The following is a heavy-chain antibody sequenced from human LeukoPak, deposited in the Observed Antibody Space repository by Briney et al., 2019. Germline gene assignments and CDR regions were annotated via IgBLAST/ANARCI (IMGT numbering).Heavy chain of an antibody. V-gene: IGHV3-7*01. CDR3: ARVGGSYWGWFDP. J-gene: IGHJ5*02. D-gene: IGHD1-26*01. CDR1: GFTFSSYW. Sequence: PGGSLRLSCAASGFTFSSYWMNWVRQAPGKGLEWVANIKQDGSEKYYVDSVKGRLTISRGNAKNSLYLQMNSLRAEDTAVYYCARVGGSYWGWFDPWGQGTLVTVSS. CDR2: IKQDGSEK.